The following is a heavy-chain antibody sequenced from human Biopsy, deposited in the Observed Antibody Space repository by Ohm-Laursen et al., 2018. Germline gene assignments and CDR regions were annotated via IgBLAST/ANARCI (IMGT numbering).Heavy chain of an antibody. CDR2: IYTSGSP. V-gene: IGHV4-4*07. J-gene: IGHJ3*02. CDR3: ARGTGRYYVYGAFDI. Sequence: TLSLTCTVSGGSIGSFFWSWIRQPAGKGLEWIGRIYTSGSPNYNLSLESRVTMSVDTSKNQFSLNLRSVTAADTAVYYCARGTGRYYVYGAFDIWGQGTMVTVSS. D-gene: IGHD1-26*01. CDR1: GGSIGSFF.